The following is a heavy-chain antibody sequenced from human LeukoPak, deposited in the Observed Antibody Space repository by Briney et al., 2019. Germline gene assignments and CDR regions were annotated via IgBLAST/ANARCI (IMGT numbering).Heavy chain of an antibody. CDR1: GGSISSYY. J-gene: IGHJ4*02. CDR2: IYTSGST. Sequence: SETLSLTCTVSGGSISSYYWSWIRQPAGKGLEWIGRIYTSGSTNYNPSLKSRVTMSVDTSKNQFSLKLSSVTAADTAVYYCARDRRDRYPPVIDYWGQGTLVTVSS. V-gene: IGHV4-4*07. D-gene: IGHD5-24*01. CDR3: ARDRRDRYPPVIDY.